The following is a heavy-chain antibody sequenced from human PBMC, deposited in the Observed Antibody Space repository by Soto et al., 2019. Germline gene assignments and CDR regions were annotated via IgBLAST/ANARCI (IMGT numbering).Heavy chain of an antibody. V-gene: IGHV3-23*01. J-gene: IGHJ6*04. Sequence: GGSLRLSCAASGFTFSSYDMSWVRQAPGKGLEWVSAISGSGGSTYYADSVKGRFTISRDNSKNTLNLQMNSLRAEDTAVYYCAKHHIRFLEWLLLPGDILDVWGKGTTVTVSS. D-gene: IGHD3-3*01. CDR3: AKHHIRFLEWLLLPGDILDV. CDR1: GFTFSSYD. CDR2: ISGSGGST.